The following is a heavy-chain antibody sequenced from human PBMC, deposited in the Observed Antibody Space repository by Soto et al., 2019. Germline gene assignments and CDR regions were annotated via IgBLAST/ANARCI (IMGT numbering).Heavy chain of an antibody. D-gene: IGHD2-2*01. V-gene: IGHV1-3*01. J-gene: IGHJ6*03. CDR3: ARGHLAVVPVASWFYYMDV. Sequence: GASLKVSCKASGYTFTNYAVHWVCQAPGQRLEWMGWINAGNGNTRFSQNLQGRVTITRDTSARTVYMELSSLRSEDTAVYYCARGHLAVVPVASWFYYMDVWGKGTTVTV. CDR1: GYTFTNYA. CDR2: INAGNGNT.